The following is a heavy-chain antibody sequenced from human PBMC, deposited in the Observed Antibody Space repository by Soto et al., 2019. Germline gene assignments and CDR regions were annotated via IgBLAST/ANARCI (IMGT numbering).Heavy chain of an antibody. CDR2: MNPNSGNT. V-gene: IGHV1-8*02. CDR3: ATEREWLRPNYYYYGMDV. J-gene: IGHJ6*02. D-gene: IGHD5-12*01. Sequence: ASVKVSCKASGYTFTSYDINWVRQATGQGLEWMGWMNPNSGNTGYAQKFQGRVTMTRNTSISTAYVELSSLRSEDTAVYYCATEREWLRPNYYYYGMDVWGQGTTVTSP. CDR1: GYTFTSYD.